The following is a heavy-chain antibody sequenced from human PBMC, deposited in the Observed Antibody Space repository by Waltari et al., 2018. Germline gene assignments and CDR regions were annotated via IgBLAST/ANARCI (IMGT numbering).Heavy chain of an antibody. CDR3: ARELGYDILTGHPPGYYYGMDV. CDR1: GGTFSSYA. Sequence: QVQLVQSGAEVKKPGSSVKVSRKASGGTFSSYAISWVRQAPGQGLEWMGGIIPIFGTANYAQKFQGRVTITADESTSTAYMELSSLRSEDTAVYYCARELGYDILTGHPPGYYYGMDVWGQGTTVTVSS. D-gene: IGHD3-9*01. CDR2: IIPIFGTA. J-gene: IGHJ6*02. V-gene: IGHV1-69*01.